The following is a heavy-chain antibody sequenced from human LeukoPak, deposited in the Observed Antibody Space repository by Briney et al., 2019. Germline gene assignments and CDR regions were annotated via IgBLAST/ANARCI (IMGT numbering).Heavy chain of an antibody. CDR1: GGSFSGYY. D-gene: IGHD3-10*01. CDR2: INHSGST. J-gene: IGHJ6*02. CDR3: ARGGEGSGPFYYYYYGMDV. V-gene: IGHV4-34*01. Sequence: SETLSLTCAVYGGSFSGYYWSWIRQPPGKGLEWIGEINHSGSTNYNPSLKSRVTISVDTSKNQFSLKLSSVTAADTAVYYCARGGEGSGPFYYYYYGMDVWGQGTTVTVSS.